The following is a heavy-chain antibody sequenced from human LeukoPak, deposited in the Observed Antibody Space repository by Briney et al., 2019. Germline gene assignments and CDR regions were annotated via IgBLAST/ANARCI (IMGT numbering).Heavy chain of an antibody. Sequence: SQTLSLTCAVSGGSISSGGYSGSWIRQPPGKGLEGIWYIYHRGSTYHNPSPKSRVTISVDRSKNQFSLKLSSVTAADTAVYYCARGGYCSSTSCYEGWFDPWGQGTLVTVSS. CDR3: ARGGYCSSTSCYEGWFDP. J-gene: IGHJ5*02. V-gene: IGHV4-30-2*01. CDR2: IYHRGST. D-gene: IGHD2-2*01. CDR1: GGSISSGGYS.